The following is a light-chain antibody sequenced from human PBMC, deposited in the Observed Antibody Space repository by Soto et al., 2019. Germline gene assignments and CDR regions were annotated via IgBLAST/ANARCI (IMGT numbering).Light chain of an antibody. J-gene: IGKJ3*01. CDR1: QGISSA. Sequence: AIQLTQSPSSLSASVGDRVTITCRASQGISSALAWYQQKPGKAPKLLIYDASSLESGVPSRFSGSGSGTDFTLTISSLQPEDFATYYCQQFNSYLLVTVGPGTKVDIK. CDR2: DAS. CDR3: QQFNSYLLVT. V-gene: IGKV1-13*02.